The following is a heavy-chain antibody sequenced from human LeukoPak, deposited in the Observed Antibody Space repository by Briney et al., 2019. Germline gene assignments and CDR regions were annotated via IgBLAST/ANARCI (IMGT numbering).Heavy chain of an antibody. J-gene: IGHJ4*02. V-gene: IGHV3-30-3*01. D-gene: IGHD2-2*01. Sequence: PGRSLSLPYAASGFTFSSYAIHWVRQAPGKGLEWVAVISYDGSNKYYADSVKGRFTISRDNSKNTLYLQMNSLRAEDTAVYYCAGRVVPASPIDYWGQGTLVTVSS. CDR2: ISYDGSNK. CDR3: AGRVVPASPIDY. CDR1: GFTFSSYA.